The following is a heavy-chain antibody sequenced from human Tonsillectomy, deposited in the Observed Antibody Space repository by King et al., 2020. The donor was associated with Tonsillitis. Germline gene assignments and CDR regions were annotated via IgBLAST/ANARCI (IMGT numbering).Heavy chain of an antibody. J-gene: IGHJ6*02. Sequence: QLQESGPGLVRPSETLSLTCNVSRGSISSSFYWGWIRQPPGKGLEWIGSIFYTGSTHYNPSLRSRVTISVDTSKNHFSLKLSSVTAADTAVYYCARQEVTGFYSECFYYYGLDVWGQGTTVTVSS. CDR2: IFYTGST. CDR1: RGSISSSFY. D-gene: IGHD3-9*01. CDR3: ARQEVTGFYSECFYYYGLDV. V-gene: IGHV4-39*07.